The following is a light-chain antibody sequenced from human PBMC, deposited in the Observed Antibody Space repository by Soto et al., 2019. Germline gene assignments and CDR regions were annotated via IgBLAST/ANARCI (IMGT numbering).Light chain of an antibody. Sequence: EIVMTQSPATLSLSPGERATLSCRASQSVNSNLAWYQQKPGQSPRLLIHGASTRSTGIPARFSGSGSGTEFTLTISSLQSEDFSVYYCQQYQNWPPWTFGQGTKVES. CDR2: GAS. CDR3: QQYQNWPPWT. V-gene: IGKV3-15*01. J-gene: IGKJ1*01. CDR1: QSVNSN.